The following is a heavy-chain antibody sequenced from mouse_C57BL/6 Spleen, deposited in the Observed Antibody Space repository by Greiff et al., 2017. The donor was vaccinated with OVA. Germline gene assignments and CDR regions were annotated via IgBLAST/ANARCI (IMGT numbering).Heavy chain of an antibody. V-gene: IGHV1-54*01. CDR2: INPGSGGT. CDR1: GYAFTNYL. J-gene: IGHJ4*01. Sequence: QVQLQQSGAELVRPGTSVKVSCKASGYAFTNYLIEWVKQRPGQGLEWIGVINPGSGGTNYNEKVKGKATLTADKSSSTAYMQLSSLTSEDSAVYFCARRTTVVARGAMDYWGQGTSVTVSS. D-gene: IGHD1-1*01. CDR3: ARRTTVVARGAMDY.